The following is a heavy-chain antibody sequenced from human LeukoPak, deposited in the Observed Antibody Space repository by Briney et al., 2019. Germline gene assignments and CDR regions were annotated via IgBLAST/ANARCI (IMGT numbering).Heavy chain of an antibody. CDR1: GGSISSYY. CDR2: IYYSGST. V-gene: IGHV4-59*08. J-gene: IGHJ4*02. CDR3: ARLASGSYGPLTPFDY. D-gene: IGHD1-26*01. Sequence: SETLSLTCTVYGGSISSYYWSWIRQPPGKGLEWIGDIYYSGSTNYNPSLKSRVTISVDTSKNQFSLRLSSVTAADTAVYYSARLASGSYGPLTPFDYWGQGTLVTVSS.